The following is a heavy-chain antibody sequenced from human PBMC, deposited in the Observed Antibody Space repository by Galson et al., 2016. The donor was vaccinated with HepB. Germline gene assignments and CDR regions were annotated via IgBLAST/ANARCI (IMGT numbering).Heavy chain of an antibody. Sequence: SLRLSCAASGLIFSPYWMHWVHQAPGKGLMWLSHINSDGSTTAYADSVRGRFSISRDNAKNTLYLHMNSVRAEDTAVYYCALEKIYVGSLDVWGQGTTVTVSS. J-gene: IGHJ6*02. D-gene: IGHD3-10*01. V-gene: IGHV3-74*03. CDR1: GLIFSPYW. CDR2: INSDGSTT. CDR3: ALEKIYVGSLDV.